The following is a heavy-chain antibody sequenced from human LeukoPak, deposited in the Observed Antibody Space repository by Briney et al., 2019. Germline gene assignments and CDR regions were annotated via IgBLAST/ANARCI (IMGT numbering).Heavy chain of an antibody. CDR3: TRGLKLPFD. CDR1: GGSFSGYC. Sequence: SETLSLTCAVYGGSFSGYCWSWIRQPPGKGLEWIGEINCSGSTDYNPSLKSRVTISVDMSKNHFSLKLSSMTAADTAVYYCTRGLKLPFDWGQGTLVTVSS. J-gene: IGHJ4*02. V-gene: IGHV4-34*01. CDR2: INCSGST.